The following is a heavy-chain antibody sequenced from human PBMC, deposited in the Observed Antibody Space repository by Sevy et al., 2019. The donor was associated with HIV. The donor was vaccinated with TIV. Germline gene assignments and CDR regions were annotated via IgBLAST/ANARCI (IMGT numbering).Heavy chain of an antibody. CDR2: INHTGST. CDR3: ARWRGTRVTMIVVVTTGYIDH. CDR1: GTSFSSDS. D-gene: IGHD3-22*01. J-gene: IGHJ4*02. V-gene: IGHV4-34*01. Sequence: SETLSLTCTVSGTSFSSDSWTWIRQSPGKGLEWIGEINHTGSTNYNPSLKSRVTISVDTSKNQFSLKLTSVTAADTAIYYCARWRGTRVTMIVVVTTGYIDHWGQGTLVTVSS.